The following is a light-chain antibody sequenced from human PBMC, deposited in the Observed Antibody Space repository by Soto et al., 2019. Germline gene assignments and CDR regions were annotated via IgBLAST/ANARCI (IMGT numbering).Light chain of an antibody. J-gene: IGKJ5*01. CDR2: GAF. V-gene: IGKV3-11*01. Sequence: EIVLIQSPATLSLSPGERATLSCRASPSVANFVAWYQQKPGQAPRLLIYGAFNRATGIPARFSGSGSGTDFTLTICSLEPEDAAVYYCQQRNVWPPVTFGQGTRLEIK. CDR1: PSVANF. CDR3: QQRNVWPPVT.